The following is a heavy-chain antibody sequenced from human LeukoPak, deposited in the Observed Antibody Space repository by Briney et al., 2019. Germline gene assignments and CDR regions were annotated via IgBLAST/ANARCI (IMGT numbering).Heavy chain of an antibody. Sequence: QSGGSLTLSCAASGFTFSQYWMSWVRLAPGRGPEWVAHIIQDGSDKYYVDSVKGRFTISRDNSKNSLYLEMNSLRADDTAVYYCVRDPAYGAIDYWGQGTLVTVSS. CDR2: IIQDGSDK. CDR3: VRDPAYGAIDY. CDR1: GFTFSQYW. V-gene: IGHV3-7*05. D-gene: IGHD4-17*01. J-gene: IGHJ4*02.